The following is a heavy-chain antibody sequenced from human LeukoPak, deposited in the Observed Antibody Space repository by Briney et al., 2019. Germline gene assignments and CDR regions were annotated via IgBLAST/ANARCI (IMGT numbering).Heavy chain of an antibody. Sequence: ASVKVSCKAPGYTFSSYGITWVRQAPGQGLEWMGWISAYNGNFNYAQKFQARVTMTTDTSTSTAYLELRSLRFDDTDVYYCAKDIYYGLGSYSGNWGQGTLVSVSS. V-gene: IGHV1-18*01. CDR2: ISAYNGNF. CDR3: AKDIYYGLGSYSGN. CDR1: GYTFSSYG. D-gene: IGHD3-10*01. J-gene: IGHJ4*02.